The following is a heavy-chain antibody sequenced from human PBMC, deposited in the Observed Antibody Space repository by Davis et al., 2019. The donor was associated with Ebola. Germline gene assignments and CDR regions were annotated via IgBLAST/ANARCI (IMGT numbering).Heavy chain of an antibody. CDR2: IYPGDSDT. Sequence: GESLKISCKGSGYSFTTFWIVWVRQMPGKGLEWMGVIYPGDSDTRYSPSFQGQVTLSADTSVTTAYLQWSSLKASDTAIYYCARLIARDYFEYWGQGTLVTVSS. CDR3: ARLIARDYFEY. CDR1: GYSFTTFW. J-gene: IGHJ4*02. D-gene: IGHD6-13*01. V-gene: IGHV5-51*01.